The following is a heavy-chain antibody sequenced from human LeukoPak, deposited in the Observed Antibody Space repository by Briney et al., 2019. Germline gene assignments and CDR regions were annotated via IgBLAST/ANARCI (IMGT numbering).Heavy chain of an antibody. CDR1: GGSISSGGYY. CDR2: IYYSGST. Sequence: PSGTLSLTCTVSGGSISSGGYYWSWIRQHPGKGLEWIGYIYYSGSTYYNPSLKSRVTISVDTSKNQFSLKLSSVTAADTAVYYCARGAYYDFWSGYYYYYYGMDVWGQGTTVTVSS. D-gene: IGHD3-3*01. J-gene: IGHJ6*02. CDR3: ARGAYYDFWSGYYYYYYGMDV. V-gene: IGHV4-31*03.